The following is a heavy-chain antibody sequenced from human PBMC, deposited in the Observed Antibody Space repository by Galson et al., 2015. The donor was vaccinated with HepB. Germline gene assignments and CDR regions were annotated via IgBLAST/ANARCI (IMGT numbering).Heavy chain of an antibody. J-gene: IGHJ4*02. CDR2: ISKSGWTT. V-gene: IGHV3-48*03. Sequence: SLRLSCAASGFTFSSYEMNWVRQAPGKGLEWVSYISKSGWTTYSADSVKGRFTISRDNAKYSLYLQMNRLRAEDTAVYYCARDPGIAAAGTNVDYWGQGILVTVSS. D-gene: IGHD6-13*01. CDR3: ARDPGIAAAGTNVDY. CDR1: GFTFSSYE.